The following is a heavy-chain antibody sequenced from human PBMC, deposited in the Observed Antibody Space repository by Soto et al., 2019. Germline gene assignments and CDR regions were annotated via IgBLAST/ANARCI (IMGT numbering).Heavy chain of an antibody. J-gene: IGHJ6*02. D-gene: IGHD4-4*01. CDR3: AKPLHNSYYNVMDV. Sequence: EVQLLESGGDLVQPGGSLRLSCAASGFTFSSYGMRWVRQAPGQGLEWVSSISHSGNTYYSDSVKGRFTISRDNSKNTLYLQMDSLRAEDTATYYCAKPLHNSYYNVMDVWGQGTTVTVSS. CDR1: GFTFSSYG. CDR2: ISHSGNT. V-gene: IGHV3-23*01.